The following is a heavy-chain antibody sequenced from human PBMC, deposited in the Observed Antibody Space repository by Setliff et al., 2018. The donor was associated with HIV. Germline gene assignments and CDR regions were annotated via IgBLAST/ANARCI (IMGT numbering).Heavy chain of an antibody. CDR2: ISDFNGNT. Sequence: ASVKVSCKASGYSFARYGLSRVRQAPGQGLEWMGWISDFNGNTKYAQSFQDRVAMTTETATSTAYMEMRSLRSDDTAVYFCARVPYRSAWFSGGHDAFDIWGQGTMVTVSS. V-gene: IGHV1-18*01. CDR1: GYSFARYG. D-gene: IGHD6-19*01. CDR3: ARVPYRSAWFSGGHDAFDI. J-gene: IGHJ3*02.